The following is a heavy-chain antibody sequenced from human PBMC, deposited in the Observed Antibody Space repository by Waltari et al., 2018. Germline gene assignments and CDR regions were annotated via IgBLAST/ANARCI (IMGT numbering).Heavy chain of an antibody. CDR2: VVPVFGTT. CDR1: GGTFTNSV. V-gene: IGHV1-69*13. CDR3: ARTYDSKGYYTDYYMDV. D-gene: IGHD3-22*01. Sequence: QVQLVQSGAEVKKPGSSVKVSCKASGGTFTNSVITWLRQAPGQGLEWMGRVVPVFGTTNYAQKLQGRVTITADKSTSTAYMELSSLRSEDTAVYYCARTYDSKGYYTDYYMDVWGEGTTVTISS. J-gene: IGHJ6*03.